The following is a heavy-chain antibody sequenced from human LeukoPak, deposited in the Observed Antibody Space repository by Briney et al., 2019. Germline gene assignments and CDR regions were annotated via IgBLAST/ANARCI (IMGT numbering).Heavy chain of an antibody. CDR3: ARDPVLLRFDY. CDR1: GFTFSSYE. J-gene: IGHJ4*02. V-gene: IGHV3-48*03. Sequence: PGGSLRLSCAASGFTFSSYEMNWVRQAPGKGLEWASYISSSGSTIYYADSVKGRFTISRDNAKNSLYLQMNSLRAEDTAVYYCARDPVLLRFDYWGQGTLVTVSS. D-gene: IGHD2-21*02. CDR2: ISSSGSTI.